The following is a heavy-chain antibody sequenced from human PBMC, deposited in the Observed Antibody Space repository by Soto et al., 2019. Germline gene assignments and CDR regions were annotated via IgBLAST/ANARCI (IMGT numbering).Heavy chain of an antibody. CDR1: GGSVSSGSYY. J-gene: IGHJ4*02. Sequence: KPSETLSLTCTVSGGSVSSGSYYWSWIRQPPGKGLEWIGYIYYSGITNYNPSLKSRVTISVDTSKNQFSLKLSSVTAADTAVYYCAREGYYYDSSGYSGGFDYWGQGTLVTVSS. D-gene: IGHD3-22*01. CDR3: AREGYYYDSSGYSGGFDY. CDR2: IYYSGIT. V-gene: IGHV4-61*01.